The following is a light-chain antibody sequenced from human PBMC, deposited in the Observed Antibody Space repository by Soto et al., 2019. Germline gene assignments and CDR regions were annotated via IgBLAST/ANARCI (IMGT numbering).Light chain of an antibody. CDR2: AAS. J-gene: IGKJ2*01. Sequence: DIQMTQSPDSLSASVGDRVTIACRASQSIVTYLNWYQQKPGKAPNLLVYAASSLQSGVPSRFSGTGSGTDFSLTISTLQPEDSATYFCQQTYSPPYSIGQGTKLEI. CDR3: QQTYSPPYS. V-gene: IGKV1-39*01. CDR1: QSIVTY.